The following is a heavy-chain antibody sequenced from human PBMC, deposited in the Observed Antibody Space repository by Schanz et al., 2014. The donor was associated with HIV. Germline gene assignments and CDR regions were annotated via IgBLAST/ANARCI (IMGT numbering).Heavy chain of an antibody. CDR2: IKDDGSEK. CDR3: ARAGAHWTSCFDY. CDR1: GFAFRDYW. V-gene: IGHV3-7*01. J-gene: IGHJ4*02. D-gene: IGHD1-1*01. Sequence: EVQLVESGGDLVQPGGSLRLSCAASGFAFRDYWMTWVRQAPGTGLEWVANIKDDGSEKYYGDSVRGRFTISRDNADNSIYLQMNSLRADDTGLYYCARAGAHWTSCFDYWGQGTLVTVSS.